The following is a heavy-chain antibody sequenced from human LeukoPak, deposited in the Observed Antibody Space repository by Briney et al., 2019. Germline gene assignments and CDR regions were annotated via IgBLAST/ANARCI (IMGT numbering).Heavy chain of an antibody. D-gene: IGHD3-10*01. J-gene: IGHJ6*02. Sequence: PSQTLSLTCAVSGGSISSGGYSWSWIRQPPGKGLEWIGYIYHSGSTYYNPSLKSRVTISVDRSKNPFSLKLSSVTAADTAVYYCARGGALYGSGNYYYYYGMDVWGQGTTVTVSS. V-gene: IGHV4-30-2*01. CDR2: IYHSGST. CDR3: ARGGALYGSGNYYYYYGMDV. CDR1: GGSISSGGYS.